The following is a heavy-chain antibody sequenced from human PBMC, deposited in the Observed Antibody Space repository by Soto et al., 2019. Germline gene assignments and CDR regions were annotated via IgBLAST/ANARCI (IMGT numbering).Heavy chain of an antibody. Sequence: SVKVSCKASRGTFSSYAISWVRQAPGQGXEWMGGIIPIFGTANYAQKFQGRVTITADESTSTAYMELSSLRSEDTAVYYCASKFHVLRYFDWLHYFDYWGQGTLVTVSS. CDR3: ASKFHVLRYFDWLHYFDY. CDR1: RGTFSSYA. V-gene: IGHV1-69*13. D-gene: IGHD3-9*01. J-gene: IGHJ4*02. CDR2: IIPIFGTA.